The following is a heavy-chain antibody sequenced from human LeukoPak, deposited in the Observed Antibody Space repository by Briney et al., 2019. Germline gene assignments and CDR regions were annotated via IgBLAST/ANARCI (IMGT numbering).Heavy chain of an antibody. J-gene: IGHJ4*02. V-gene: IGHV4-38-2*01. Sequence: PSETLSLTCAVSGYSISSGYYWGWIRQPPGKGLEWIGSIYHSGNTDYNPSLKSRVTISVDTSKNQFSLKLSSVTAADTAVYYCGRVDRTLDYWGQGTLVTVSS. CDR2: IYHSGNT. CDR1: GYSISSGYY. D-gene: IGHD5-24*01. CDR3: GRVDRTLDY.